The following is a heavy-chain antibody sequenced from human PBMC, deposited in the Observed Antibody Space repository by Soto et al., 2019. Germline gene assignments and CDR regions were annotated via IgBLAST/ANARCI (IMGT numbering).Heavy chain of an antibody. D-gene: IGHD4-17*01. CDR3: ARDHSRAYMTTVTSGAFDI. J-gene: IGHJ3*02. V-gene: IGHV1-69*08. Sequence: QVQLVQSGAEVKKPGSSVKVSCKASGGTFSSYTISWVRQAPGQGLEWMGRIIPILGIANYAQKFQGRVTITADKSTSTAYMELSSLRSEDTAVYYCARDHSRAYMTTVTSGAFDIWGQGTMVTVSS. CDR2: IIPILGIA. CDR1: GGTFSSYT.